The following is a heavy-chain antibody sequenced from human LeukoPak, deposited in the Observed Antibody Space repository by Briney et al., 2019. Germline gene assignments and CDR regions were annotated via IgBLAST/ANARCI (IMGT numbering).Heavy chain of an antibody. V-gene: IGHV4-34*01. CDR1: GGSFSGYY. CDR2: INHSGST. CDR3: ARQRMGSWYQGHAFDI. D-gene: IGHD6-13*01. J-gene: IGHJ3*02. Sequence: SSETLSLTCAVYGGSFSGYYWSWIRQPPGKGLEWIGEINHSGSTNYNPSLKSRVTISVDTSKNQFSLKLSSVTAADTAVYYCARQRMGSWYQGHAFDIWGQGTMVTVSS.